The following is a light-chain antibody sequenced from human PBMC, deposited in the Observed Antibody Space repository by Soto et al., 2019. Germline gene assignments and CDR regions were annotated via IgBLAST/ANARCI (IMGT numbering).Light chain of an antibody. CDR2: GAS. J-gene: IGKJ1*01. Sequence: EIVLTQSPGTLSLSPGERATLSCRASQSVSSSYLAWYQQKPGQAPRLLIYGASSRATGIPDWFSGSGSGTDFTLTISRLVPEDFAVYYCQQYGSSPPKTFGQGTKVEIK. CDR3: QQYGSSPPKT. V-gene: IGKV3-20*01. CDR1: QSVSSSY.